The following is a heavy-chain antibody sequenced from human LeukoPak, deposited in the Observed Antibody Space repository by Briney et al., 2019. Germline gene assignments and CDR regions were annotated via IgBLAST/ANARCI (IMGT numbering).Heavy chain of an antibody. CDR1: GYTFTGYY. V-gene: IGHV1-2*02. CDR3: AGEKPYCSGGSCYASVDY. D-gene: IGHD2-15*01. Sequence: ASVKVSCKASGYTFTGYYMHWVRQAPGQGLEWVGWINPNSGGTNYAQKFQGRVTMTRDTSISTAYMELSRLRSDDTAVYYCAGEKPYCSGGSCYASVDYWGQGTLVTVSS. CDR2: INPNSGGT. J-gene: IGHJ4*02.